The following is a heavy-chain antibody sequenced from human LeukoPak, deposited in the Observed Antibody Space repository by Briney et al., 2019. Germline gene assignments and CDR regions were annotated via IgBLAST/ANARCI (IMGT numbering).Heavy chain of an antibody. D-gene: IGHD2-2*01. J-gene: IGHJ6*03. CDR1: GYTFTSYY. V-gene: IGHV1-46*01. Sequence: ASVKVSCKASGYTFTSYYMHWVRQAPGQGLEWMGIINPSGGNTSYAQKFQGRVTMTRDMSTSTVYMELSSLRSEDTAVYYCARELGYCSSTSCSHYYYYYMDVWGKGTTVTVSS. CDR2: INPSGGNT. CDR3: ARELGYCSSTSCSHYYYYYMDV.